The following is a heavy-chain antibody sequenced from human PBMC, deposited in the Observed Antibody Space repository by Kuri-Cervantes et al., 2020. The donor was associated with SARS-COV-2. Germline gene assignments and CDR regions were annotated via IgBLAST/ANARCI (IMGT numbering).Heavy chain of an antibody. J-gene: IGHJ4*02. CDR2: IYYSGST. D-gene: IGHD2-2*01. V-gene: IGHV4-59*01. Sequence: SETLSLTCTVSGGSISSYYWSWIRQPPGKGLEWIGYIYYSGSTNYNPSLKSRVTISVDTSKNQFSLKLSSVTAADTAVYYCASLAGYCSSTSCYVVRGMVDYWGQGTLVTVSS. CDR3: ASLAGYCSSTSCYVVRGMVDY. CDR1: GGSISSYY.